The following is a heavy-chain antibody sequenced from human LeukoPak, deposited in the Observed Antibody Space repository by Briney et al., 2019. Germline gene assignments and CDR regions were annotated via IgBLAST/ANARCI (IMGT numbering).Heavy chain of an antibody. CDR1: GFTFDDYA. D-gene: IGHD2/OR15-2a*01. CDR3: AKDTRGFLPTFDP. CDR2: ISWNSGSI. Sequence: GGSLRLSCAASGFTFDDYAMHWVRQAPGKGLEWVSGISWNSGSIGYADSMKGRFTISRDNAKSSLYLQMNSLRAEDTALYYCAKDTRGFLPTFDPWGQGTLVTVSS. V-gene: IGHV3-9*01. J-gene: IGHJ5*02.